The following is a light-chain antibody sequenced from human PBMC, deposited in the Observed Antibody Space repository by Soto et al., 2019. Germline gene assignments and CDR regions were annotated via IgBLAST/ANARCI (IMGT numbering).Light chain of an antibody. CDR3: LQDYNYPRT. CDR2: AAS. V-gene: IGKV1-6*01. Sequence: AIQMTQSPSSLSASGGDRVTITCRASQGIRNDLGWYQQKPGKAPKLLIYAASSLQSGVPSRFSGSGSGTDFTRTISSLQTEDFATYYFLQDYNYPRTFGQGTKVEIK. J-gene: IGKJ1*01. CDR1: QGIRND.